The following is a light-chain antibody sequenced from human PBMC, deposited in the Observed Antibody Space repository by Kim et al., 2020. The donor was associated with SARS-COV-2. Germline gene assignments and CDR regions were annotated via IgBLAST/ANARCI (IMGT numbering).Light chain of an antibody. V-gene: IGKV3-11*01. CDR2: DVA. Sequence: MSAGERATLACRASQSVNNYLAWDQQKPGQAPRLLLYDVANRAPGIPARFSGSGSGTDITLTISSLEPEDSAVYYCQHRKTWPVTFGGGTKVDIK. CDR3: QHRKTWPVT. J-gene: IGKJ4*01. CDR1: QSVNNY.